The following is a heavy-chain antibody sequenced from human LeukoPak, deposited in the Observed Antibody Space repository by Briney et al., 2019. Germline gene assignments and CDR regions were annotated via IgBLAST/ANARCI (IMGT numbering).Heavy chain of an antibody. CDR2: IEEDGSEK. CDR1: GFTFNNYW. CDR3: ARDYGGNSVY. J-gene: IGHJ4*02. Sequence: GGALRLSCTDPGFTFNNYWMSGVRQAPGKGLEWVAKIEEDGSEKHYVDCVKGRFTISRDNAKNLLHLQMNRVRADDTAMYYCARDYGGNSVYWGQGTLVTVSS. D-gene: IGHD4-23*01. V-gene: IGHV3-7*01.